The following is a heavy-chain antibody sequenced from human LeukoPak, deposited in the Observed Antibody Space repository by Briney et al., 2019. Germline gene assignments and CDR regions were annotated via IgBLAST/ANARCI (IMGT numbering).Heavy chain of an antibody. CDR3: ARQLPPPRYYDFWSGLNNWFDP. D-gene: IGHD3-3*01. Sequence: GESLKISCKGSGYSFTSYWIGWVRQMPGKGLEWMGIIYPGDSDTRYSPSFQGRVTISADKSISTAYLQWSSLKASDTAMYYCARQLPPPRYYDFWSGLNNWFDPWGQGTLVIVSS. J-gene: IGHJ5*02. CDR1: GYSFTSYW. CDR2: IYPGDSDT. V-gene: IGHV5-51*01.